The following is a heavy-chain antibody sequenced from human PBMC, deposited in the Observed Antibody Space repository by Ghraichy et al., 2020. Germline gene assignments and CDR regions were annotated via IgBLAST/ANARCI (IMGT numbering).Heavy chain of an antibody. CDR1: GGSFSGYY. V-gene: IGHV4-34*01. D-gene: IGHD3-22*01. J-gene: IGHJ4*02. CDR3: ARGSRYYYDSSGYSYFDY. CDR2: INHSGST. Sequence: SETLSLTCAVYGGSFSGYYWSWIRQPPGKGLEWIGEINHSGSTNYNPSLKSRVTISVDTSKNQFSLKLSSVTAADTAVYYCARGSRYYYDSSGYSYFDYWGQGTLVTVSS.